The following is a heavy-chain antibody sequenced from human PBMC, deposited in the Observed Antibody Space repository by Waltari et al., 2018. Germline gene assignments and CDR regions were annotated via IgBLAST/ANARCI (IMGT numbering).Heavy chain of an antibody. CDR2: MNPNSGNT. CDR3: ARTGAVAGTFDY. D-gene: IGHD6-19*01. Sequence: QVQLVQSGAEVKKPGASVKVSCKASGYTFPSYDITWVRQATGQGLEWMGWMNPNSGNTGYAQKFQGRVTMTRNTSISTAYMELSSLRSEDTAVYYCARTGAVAGTFDYWGQGTLVTVSS. CDR1: GYTFPSYD. V-gene: IGHV1-8*01. J-gene: IGHJ4*02.